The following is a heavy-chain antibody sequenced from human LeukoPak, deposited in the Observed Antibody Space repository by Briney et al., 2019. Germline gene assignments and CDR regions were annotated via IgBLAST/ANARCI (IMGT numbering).Heavy chain of an antibody. CDR2: INQDGSEK. D-gene: IGHD3-10*01. J-gene: IGHJ4*02. CDR3: GRDGWGYGSGMLFDY. Sequence: GGSLRLSCAASGFTFSNYWMNWVRQAPGKGLEWVANINQDGSEKFYVDSVKGRFTISRDNAKNSLYVQMNSLRAEDTAVYYCGRDGWGYGSGMLFDYGGQGILVTVSS. V-gene: IGHV3-7*01. CDR1: GFTFSNYW.